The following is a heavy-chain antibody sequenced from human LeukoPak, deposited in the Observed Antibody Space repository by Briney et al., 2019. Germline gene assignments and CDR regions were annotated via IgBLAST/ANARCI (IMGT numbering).Heavy chain of an antibody. CDR2: ISDDGRNK. Sequence: GGSLRLSCAASGFTFSSFGLHWVRQAPGKGLEWVAVISDDGRNKKYADSVRGRFTISRDDSNNTLYLQMNSLRAEDTGVYYCAKDRETTASGTFDYWGQGTLVTVSS. D-gene: IGHD1-1*01. V-gene: IGHV3-30*18. J-gene: IGHJ4*02. CDR1: GFTFSSFG. CDR3: AKDRETTASGTFDY.